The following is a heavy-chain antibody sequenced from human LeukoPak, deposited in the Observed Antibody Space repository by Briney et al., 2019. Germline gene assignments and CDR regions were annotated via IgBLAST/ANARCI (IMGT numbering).Heavy chain of an antibody. J-gene: IGHJ4*02. V-gene: IGHV5-51*01. CDR2: IYPGDSDT. CDR1: GYSFTSYW. Sequence: GESLKTPCKSSGYSFTSYWIGWVRQMPGKGLGGGGLIYPGDSDTRYSPSFQGQVTISADKSISTAYLQWSSLKASDTAMYYCARNYYDSSGYYYYNYGGQGTLVTVSS. D-gene: IGHD3-22*01. CDR3: ARNYYDSSGYYYYNY.